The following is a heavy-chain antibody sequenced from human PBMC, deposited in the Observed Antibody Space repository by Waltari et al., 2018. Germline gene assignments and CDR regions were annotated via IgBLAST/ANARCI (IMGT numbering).Heavy chain of an antibody. J-gene: IGHJ6*02. Sequence: EVQLVESGGGLVKPGGSLRLSCAASGFIFNIYDMNWVRQAPGKGLELVSSISSISTYIYYADSVKGRFTISRDNAKNSLYLQMNSLRAEDTAVYYCARVFYSSMGNFGMDVWGQGTTVTVSS. CDR2: ISSISTYI. V-gene: IGHV3-21*01. CDR1: GFIFNIYD. CDR3: ARVFYSSMGNFGMDV. D-gene: IGHD6-13*01.